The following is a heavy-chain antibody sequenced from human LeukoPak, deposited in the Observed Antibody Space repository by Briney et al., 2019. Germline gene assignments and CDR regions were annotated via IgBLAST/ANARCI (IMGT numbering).Heavy chain of an antibody. CDR3: VKDKYSRSWYPFDY. CDR1: GFTFSSFG. V-gene: IGHV3-30*18. J-gene: IGHJ4*02. D-gene: IGHD6-13*01. CDR2: ISYDVSNQ. Sequence: GGSLRLSCAASGFTFSSFGMHWVRQAPGKGLEWVAVISYDVSNQYYADSVKGRFTISRDNSKNTLYLQMNSLRAEDTAVYYCVKDKYSRSWYPFDYWGQGTLVTVSS.